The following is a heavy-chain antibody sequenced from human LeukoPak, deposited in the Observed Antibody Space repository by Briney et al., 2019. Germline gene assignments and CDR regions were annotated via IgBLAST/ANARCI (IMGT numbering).Heavy chain of an antibody. V-gene: IGHV4-61*01. CDR1: GGSVSSNNDY. J-gene: IGHJ4*02. CDR2: IYYSGTT. D-gene: IGHD3-22*01. CDR3: ARSSSGYYYPDFGGLGY. Sequence: SETLSLTCTVSGGSVSSNNDYWSWIRQSPGKGLEWIGYIYYSGTTNYNPSLKSRVTISVDTSKNQFSLKLSSVTAADTAVYYCARSSSGYYYPDFGGLGYWGQGALVTVSS.